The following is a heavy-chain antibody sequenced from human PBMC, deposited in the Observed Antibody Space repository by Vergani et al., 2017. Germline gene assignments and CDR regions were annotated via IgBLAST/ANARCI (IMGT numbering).Heavy chain of an antibody. J-gene: IGHJ6*03. CDR1: GYTFTSYG. CDR3: ARDSRITIFGVVITDYYYYMDV. D-gene: IGHD3-3*01. Sequence: QVQLVQSGAEVKKPGASVKVSCKASGYTFTSYGISWVRQAPGQGLEWMGWISAYNGNTNYAQKLQGRVTMTTDTSTSTAYMELRSLRSDDTAVYYCARDSRITIFGVVITDYYYYMDVWGKGTTVTVSS. V-gene: IGHV1-18*04. CDR2: ISAYNGNT.